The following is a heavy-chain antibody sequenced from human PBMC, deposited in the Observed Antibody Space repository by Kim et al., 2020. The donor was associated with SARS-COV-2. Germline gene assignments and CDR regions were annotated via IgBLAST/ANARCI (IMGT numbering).Heavy chain of an antibody. J-gene: IGHJ4*02. V-gene: IGHV4-59*01. Sequence: SETLSLTCTVSGGSISSYYWSWIRQPPGKGLEWIGYIYYSGSTNYNPSLKSRVTISVDTSKNQFSLKLSSVTAADTAVYYCARGEGYSGYDYVMDYLGQG. D-gene: IGHD5-12*01. CDR3: ARGEGYSGYDYVMDY. CDR1: GGSISSYY. CDR2: IYYSGST.